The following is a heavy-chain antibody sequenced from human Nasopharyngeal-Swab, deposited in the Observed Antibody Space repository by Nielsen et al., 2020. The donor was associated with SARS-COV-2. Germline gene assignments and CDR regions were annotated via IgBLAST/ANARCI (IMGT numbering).Heavy chain of an antibody. V-gene: IGHV4-31*03. CDR3: ARGTVVLFYYGMDV. D-gene: IGHD4-23*01. CDR2: IYYSGST. CDR1: GGSISSGGYY. J-gene: IGHJ6*02. Sequence: SDTLSLTCTVSGGSISSGGYYWSWIRQHPGKGLEWIGYIYYSGSTYYNPSPKSRVTISVDTSKYQSSLKLSSVTAADTAVYYCARGTVVLFYYGMDVWSQGTTVTVSS.